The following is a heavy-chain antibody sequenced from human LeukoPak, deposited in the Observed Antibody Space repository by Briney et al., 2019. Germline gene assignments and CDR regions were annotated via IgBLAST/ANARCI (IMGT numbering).Heavy chain of an antibody. Sequence: GRSVRLSCAASGFTFSSYAMDWVRQAPGKGLEWVAVISYDGSNKYYADSVKGRFTISRDNSKNTLYLQMNSLRAEDTAVYYCARVVNDFWSPFDYWGQGTLVTVSS. V-gene: IGHV3-30*04. CDR2: ISYDGSNK. J-gene: IGHJ4*02. CDR1: GFTFSSYA. CDR3: ARVVNDFWSPFDY. D-gene: IGHD3-3*01.